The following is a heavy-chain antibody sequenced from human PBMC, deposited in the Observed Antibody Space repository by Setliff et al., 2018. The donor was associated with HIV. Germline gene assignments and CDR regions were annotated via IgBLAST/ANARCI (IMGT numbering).Heavy chain of an antibody. CDR2: INAGDDNT. J-gene: IGHJ4*02. D-gene: IGHD6-19*01. CDR1: GYTFSTNA. V-gene: IGHV1-3*01. Sequence: ASVKVSCKAFGYTFSTNAIHWVRQAPEQRLEWMGYINAGDDNTRYSEKFQGRVTITRDTSANTAYMELSSLRSVDTAVYYCARGSCSGCYLSDYWGLGTLVTVSS. CDR3: ARGSCSGCYLSDY.